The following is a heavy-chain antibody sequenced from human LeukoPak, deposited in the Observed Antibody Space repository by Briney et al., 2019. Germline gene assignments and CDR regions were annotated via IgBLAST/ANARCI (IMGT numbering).Heavy chain of an antibody. J-gene: IGHJ4*02. D-gene: IGHD3-10*01. Sequence: PGGSLRLSCAASGFTFTNHWMHWVRHAPGKGLVWVSRIRPDGRETNHAGSVKGRFTISRDNAKNTLYLQMNSLGDEDTAAYYCGRDVVLGSGSVDYWGQGVLVTVSS. V-gene: IGHV3-74*01. CDR2: IRPDGRET. CDR3: GRDVVLGSGSVDY. CDR1: GFTFTNHW.